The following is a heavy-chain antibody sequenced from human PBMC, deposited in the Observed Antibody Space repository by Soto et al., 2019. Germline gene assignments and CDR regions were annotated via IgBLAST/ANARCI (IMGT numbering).Heavy chain of an antibody. Sequence: SETLSLTCTVSGGSISSSSYYWGWIRQPPGKGLEWIGSIYYSGSTYYNPSLKSRVTISVDTSKNQFSLKLSSVTAADTAVYYCASGGYSGYVWSYYFDYWGQGTLVTVSS. J-gene: IGHJ4*02. V-gene: IGHV4-39*07. CDR1: GGSISSSSYY. CDR3: ASGGYSGYVWSYYFDY. CDR2: IYYSGST. D-gene: IGHD5-12*01.